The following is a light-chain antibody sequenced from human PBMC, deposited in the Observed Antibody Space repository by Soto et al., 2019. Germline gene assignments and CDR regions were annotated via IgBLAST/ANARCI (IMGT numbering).Light chain of an antibody. J-gene: IGKJ5*01. V-gene: IGKV1-6*01. Sequence: AIQMTQSPSSLSGSVGDRFTMTCRAIQGIRDDLTWYQQKPGKAPRVLISGVSSRQSGVPSRFSGSGSGTEFTLTISSLQSEDFATYYCQQSYTTPITFGQGTRLEI. CDR1: QGIRDD. CDR3: QQSYTTPIT. CDR2: GVS.